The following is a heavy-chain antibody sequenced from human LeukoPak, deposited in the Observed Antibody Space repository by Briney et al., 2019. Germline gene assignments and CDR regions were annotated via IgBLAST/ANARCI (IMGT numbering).Heavy chain of an antibody. CDR1: GFTFSSYA. CDR2: ISGSGAST. J-gene: IGHJ3*02. CDR3: AKEAVGPYAFDI. D-gene: IGHD6-19*01. V-gene: IGHV3-23*01. Sequence: GGSLRLSCAASGFTFSSYAMSWVHQAPGKGLEWVSGISGSGASTYYADSVKGRFTISRGNSKNTLYLQMNSLRAEDTAVYYCAKEAVGPYAFDIWGQGTMVTVSS.